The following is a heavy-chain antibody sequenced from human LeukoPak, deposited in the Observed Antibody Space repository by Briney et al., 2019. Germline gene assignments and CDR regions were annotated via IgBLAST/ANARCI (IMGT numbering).Heavy chain of an antibody. D-gene: IGHD3-22*01. V-gene: IGHV3-7*01. CDR2: IAQDGSEK. CDR3: ARYYETSGYYDSFDY. J-gene: IGHJ4*02. Sequence: WGSLRLSCAASGFTFSSYWMNWVRQAPGKGLEWVANIAQDGSEKHYVDSVKGRFTISRDNAKNSLYLQMDSLRAEDTAIYYCARYYETSGYYDSFDYWGQGTLVTVSS. CDR1: GFTFSSYW.